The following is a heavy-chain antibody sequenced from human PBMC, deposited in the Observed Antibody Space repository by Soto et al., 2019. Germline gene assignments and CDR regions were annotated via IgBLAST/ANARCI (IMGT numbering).Heavy chain of an antibody. V-gene: IGHV4-31*03. CDR1: GGSISSGGYY. J-gene: IGHJ2*01. Sequence: QVQLQESGPGLVKPSQTLSLTCTVSGGSISSGGYYWSWIRQHPGKGLEWIGYIYYSGSTYYNPSLKSRVTISVDTSKNQFSLKLSSVTAADTAVYYCARVSIYTGDRWSSSWEDFDLWGRGTLVTVSS. CDR3: ARVSIYTGDRWSSSWEDFDL. CDR2: IYYSGST. D-gene: IGHD6-13*01.